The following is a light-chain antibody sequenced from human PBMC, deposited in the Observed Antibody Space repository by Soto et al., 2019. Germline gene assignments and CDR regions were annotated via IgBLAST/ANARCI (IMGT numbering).Light chain of an antibody. CDR2: DVS. CDR1: QGVTTN. CDR3: QQYNNWPFS. Sequence: EIVMTQSPAALSVSPGERATLSCRAGQGVTTNFAWYQQKSGQSPRLLIYDVSIRATGVPARFSGTESETDFTLTISGLQSEDSAVYFCQQYNNWPFSFGQGTRLEIK. J-gene: IGKJ5*01. V-gene: IGKV3-15*01.